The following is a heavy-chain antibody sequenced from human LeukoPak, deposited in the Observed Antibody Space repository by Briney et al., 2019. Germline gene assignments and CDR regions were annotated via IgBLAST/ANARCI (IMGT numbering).Heavy chain of an antibody. J-gene: IGHJ4*02. CDR3: AKWGDYDVLTGYYVSDY. V-gene: IGHV3-23*01. CDR2: ITRSGGNT. D-gene: IGHD3-9*01. Sequence: GGSPRLSCAASGFSFSNYAMSWVRQAPGKGLEWVSAITRSGGNTYYADSVKGRFTISRDNSKNTVFLQMNSLRAEDTAVYYCAKWGDYDVLTGYYVSDYWGQGTLVTVSS. CDR1: GFSFSNYA.